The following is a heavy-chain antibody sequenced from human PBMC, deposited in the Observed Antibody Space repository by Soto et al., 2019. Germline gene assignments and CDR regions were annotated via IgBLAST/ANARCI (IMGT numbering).Heavy chain of an antibody. D-gene: IGHD2-2*01. J-gene: IGHJ3*02. CDR2: IYPPASNA. V-gene: IGHV5-51*01. Sequence: EVQLMQSGAEVKKPGESLKISCRGSGYRFSTNWIGWVRQVPGKGLEWMAIIYPPASNARYSPCFQGQVTISVDKSICTAYLQWSSLNASDTAMYFCATHVLPQAFDIWGQGTMVTVSS. CDR3: ATHVLPQAFDI. CDR1: GYRFSTNW.